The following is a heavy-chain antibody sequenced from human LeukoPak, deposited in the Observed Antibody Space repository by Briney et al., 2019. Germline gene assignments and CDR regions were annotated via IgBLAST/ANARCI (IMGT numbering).Heavy chain of an antibody. J-gene: IGHJ4*02. Sequence: GGSLRLSFAASGFTFSDYYMSWIRQAPGKGLEWVSYISSSGNTIYYADSVKGRFTISRDNAKNSLYLQMNSLRAEDTAMYYCARDRRRPFAFDYWGQGNLVTVSS. V-gene: IGHV3-11*04. CDR2: ISSSGNTI. CDR1: GFTFSDYY. CDR3: ARDRRRPFAFDY.